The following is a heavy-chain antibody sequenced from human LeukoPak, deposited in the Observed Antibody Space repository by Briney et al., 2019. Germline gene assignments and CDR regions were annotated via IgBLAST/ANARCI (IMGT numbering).Heavy chain of an antibody. CDR1: GGSISSYY. Sequence: SETLSLTCTVSGGSISSYYWSWIRQPPGKGLERIGYIYYSGSTNYNPSLKSRVTISVDTSKNQFSLKLSSVTAADTAVYYCASIRVAVFDSWGQGTLVTVSS. CDR2: IYYSGST. V-gene: IGHV4-59*01. D-gene: IGHD3-10*01. J-gene: IGHJ5*02. CDR3: ASIRVAVFDS.